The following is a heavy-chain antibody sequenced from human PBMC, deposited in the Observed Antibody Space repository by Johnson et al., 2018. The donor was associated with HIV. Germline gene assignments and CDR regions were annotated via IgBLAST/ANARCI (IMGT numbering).Heavy chain of an antibody. D-gene: IGHD5-24*01. CDR1: GFTVSSNY. CDR2: ISYDGSNK. Sequence: EVQLVESGGGLIQPGGSLRLSCAASGFTVSSNYMSWIRQTPGKGLEWVAVISYDGSNKYYVDSVKGRFTISRDNAKNSLYLQMNSLRAEDTAVYYCAGDTGDGLQRGAFDIWGQGTVVTVSS. J-gene: IGHJ3*02. CDR3: AGDTGDGLQRGAFDI. V-gene: IGHV3-7*01.